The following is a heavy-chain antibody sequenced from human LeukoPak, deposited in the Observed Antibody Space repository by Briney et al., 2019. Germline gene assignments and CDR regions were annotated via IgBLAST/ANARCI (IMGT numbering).Heavy chain of an antibody. D-gene: IGHD3-22*01. CDR1: GGSISSSSYY. CDR3: ARDRSTMIVVVMPAFDY. V-gene: IGHV4-39*07. CDR2: IYYSGST. Sequence: SETLSLTCTVSGGSISSSSYYWGWIRQPPGKGLEWIGSIYYSGSTYYNPSLKSRVTISVDTSKNQFSLKLSSVTAADTAVYYCARDRSTMIVVVMPAFDYWGQGTLVTVSS. J-gene: IGHJ4*02.